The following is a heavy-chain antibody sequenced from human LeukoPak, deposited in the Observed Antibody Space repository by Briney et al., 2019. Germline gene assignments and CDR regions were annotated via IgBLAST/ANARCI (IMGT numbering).Heavy chain of an antibody. CDR1: GYTFTSYY. CDR2: INPSGGST. CDR3: AKPRYSSSWYGGYYFDY. Sequence: GASVKVSCKASGYTFTSYYMHWVRQAPGQGLEWMGIINPSGGSTSYAQKFQGRVTMTRNTSISTAYMELSSLRSEDTAVYYCAKPRYSSSWYGGYYFDYWGQGTLVTVSS. D-gene: IGHD6-13*01. V-gene: IGHV1-46*01. J-gene: IGHJ4*02.